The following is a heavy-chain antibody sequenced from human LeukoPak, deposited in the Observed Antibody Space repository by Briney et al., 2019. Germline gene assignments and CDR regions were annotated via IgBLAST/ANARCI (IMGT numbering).Heavy chain of an antibody. CDR1: GFTVSSNY. J-gene: IGHJ4*02. D-gene: IGHD3-22*01. CDR2: IYSGGST. CDR3: AREDGHTMTIDY. V-gene: IGHV3-53*01. Sequence: GGSLRLSCAASGFTVSSNYMSWVRQAPGKGLEWVSVIYSGGSTYYADSVKGRFTISRDNSKNTLYLQMNSLRAEDTAVYYCAREDGHTMTIDYWVQGTLVTVSS.